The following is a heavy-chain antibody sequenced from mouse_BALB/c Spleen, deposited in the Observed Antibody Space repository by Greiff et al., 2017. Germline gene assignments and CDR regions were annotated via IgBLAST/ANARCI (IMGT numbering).Heavy chain of an antibody. V-gene: IGHV1-5*01. J-gene: IGHJ2*01. D-gene: IGHD2-10*02. CDR3: TRTLYGNYFDY. Sequence: VQLKQSGTVLARPGASVKMSCKASGYTFTSYWMHWVKQRPGQGLEWIGAIYPGNSDTSYNQKFKGKAKLTAVTSTSTAYMELSSLTNEDSAVYYCTRTLYGNYFDYWGQGTTLTVSS. CDR2: IYPGNSDT. CDR1: GYTFTSYW.